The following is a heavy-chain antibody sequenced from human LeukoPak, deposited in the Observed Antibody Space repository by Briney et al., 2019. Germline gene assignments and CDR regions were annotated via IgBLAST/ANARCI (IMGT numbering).Heavy chain of an antibody. CDR3: ARDRLRFYYDSRGIDY. V-gene: IGHV3-21*01. D-gene: IGHD3-22*01. CDR2: ISSSSYI. Sequence: GGSLRLSCAASGFTFSSYSMNWVRQAPGKGLEWVSSISSSSYIYYADSVKGRFTISRDNAKNSLYLQMNSLRAEDTAVYYCARDRLRFYYDSRGIDYWGQGTLVTVSS. CDR1: GFTFSSYS. J-gene: IGHJ4*02.